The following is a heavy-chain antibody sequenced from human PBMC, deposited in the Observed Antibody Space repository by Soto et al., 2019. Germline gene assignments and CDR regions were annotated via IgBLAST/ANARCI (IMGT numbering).Heavy chain of an antibody. CDR3: TRDFVVVPAAIGWFDP. D-gene: IGHD2-2*02. V-gene: IGHV1-18*01. J-gene: IGHJ5*02. CDR2: ISAYNGNT. Sequence: ASVKVSCKASGYTFTSYGISWVRQAPGQGLEWMGWISAYNGNTNYAQKLQGRVTMTTDTSTSTAYMELRSLRSDDTAVYYCTRDFVVVPAAIGWFDPWGQGTLVTVSS. CDR1: GYTFTSYG.